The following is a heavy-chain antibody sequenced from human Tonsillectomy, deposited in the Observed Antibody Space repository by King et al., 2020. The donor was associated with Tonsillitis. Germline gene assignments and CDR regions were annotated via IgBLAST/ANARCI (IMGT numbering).Heavy chain of an antibody. J-gene: IGHJ6*03. Sequence: VQLQESGPGLVKPSETLSLTCTVSGGSISSYHWSWIRQPPGKGLEWFGYIYYSGSTNYNPSLKSRVTISVDTSKNQFSLKLSSVTAADTAVYYCARLREYSGYDGYYYYYMDVWGKGTTVTVSS. CDR3: ARLREYSGYDGYYYYYMDV. CDR2: IYYSGST. CDR1: GGSISSYH. V-gene: IGHV4-59*08. D-gene: IGHD5-12*01.